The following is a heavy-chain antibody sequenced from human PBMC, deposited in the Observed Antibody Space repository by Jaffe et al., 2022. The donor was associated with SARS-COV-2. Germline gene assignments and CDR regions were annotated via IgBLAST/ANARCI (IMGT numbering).Heavy chain of an antibody. J-gene: IGHJ4*02. CDR3: ATWGGYTSSSQGYFFDY. CDR2: IYYSGNT. D-gene: IGHD6-6*01. V-gene: IGHV4-31*03. Sequence: QVQLQESGPGLVTPSQTLSLTCSVSGVSMSSVTYFWNWIRQHPGKGLEWIGYIYYSGNTYYNPSLKSRVTMSVDTSKNQFSLKLTSVTAADTAVYYCATWGGYTSSSQGYFFDYWGQGILVTVSS. CDR1: GVSMSSVTYF.